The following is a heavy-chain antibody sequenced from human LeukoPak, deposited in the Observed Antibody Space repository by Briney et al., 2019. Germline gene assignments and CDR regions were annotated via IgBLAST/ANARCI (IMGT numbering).Heavy chain of an antibody. V-gene: IGHV5-51*01. CDR3: ARQFSGFHYYFDY. Sequence: GESLKISCKGSGYSFTNYWIGWVRQMPGKGLEWIGIIYPGDSDTRYSPSFQGQVTISADKSISTAYLQWSSLKASDTAMYYCARQFSGFHYYFDYWGQGTLVTASS. J-gene: IGHJ4*02. CDR2: IYPGDSDT. CDR1: GYSFTNYW. D-gene: IGHD5-12*01.